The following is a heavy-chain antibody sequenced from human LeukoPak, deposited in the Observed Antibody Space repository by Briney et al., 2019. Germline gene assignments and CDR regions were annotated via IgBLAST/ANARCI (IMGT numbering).Heavy chain of an antibody. V-gene: IGHV3-11*04. J-gene: IGHJ4*02. CDR2: ISISGSTI. CDR1: GFTFSDYY. D-gene: IGHD4-23*01. CDR3: ARDYGGNFPSFDY. Sequence: GGSLRLSCAASGFTFSDYYMSWIRQAPGKGLEWVSYISISGSTIYYADSVKGRLTTSTDNAKNSLYLQRNSLRAEDTAVYYCARDYGGNFPSFDYWGQETLVTVSS.